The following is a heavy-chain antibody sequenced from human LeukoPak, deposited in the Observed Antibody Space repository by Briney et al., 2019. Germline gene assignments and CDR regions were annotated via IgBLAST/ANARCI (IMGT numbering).Heavy chain of an antibody. CDR3: ATSTSASVVLDY. Sequence: ASVKVSCKASGHTFTGSYMHWVRQAPGQGLEWMGWINPNSGGTNYAQKFQGRVTMTRDTSISTAYMELSRLRSDDTAVYYCATSTSASVVLDYWGQGTLVTVSS. CDR1: GHTFTGSY. J-gene: IGHJ4*02. D-gene: IGHD4-23*01. CDR2: INPNSGGT. V-gene: IGHV1-2*02.